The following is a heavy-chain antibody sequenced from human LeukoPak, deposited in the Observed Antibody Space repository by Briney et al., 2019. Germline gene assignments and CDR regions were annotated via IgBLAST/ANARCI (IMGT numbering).Heavy chain of an antibody. Sequence: GGSLRLSCAASGFTFSSYEMNWVRQAPGKGLEWVSYISSSGSTIYYADSVKGRFTISRDNAKNSLYLQMNSLRAEDTALYHCARDRYSFVGTDMYNWFDPWGQGTLVTVSS. V-gene: IGHV3-48*03. CDR1: GFTFSSYE. CDR3: ARDRYSFVGTDMYNWFDP. J-gene: IGHJ5*02. CDR2: ISSSGSTI. D-gene: IGHD3-16*01.